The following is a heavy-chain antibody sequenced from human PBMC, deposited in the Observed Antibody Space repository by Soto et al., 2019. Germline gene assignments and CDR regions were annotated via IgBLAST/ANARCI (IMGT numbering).Heavy chain of an antibody. CDR3: ATQEVGGTYVYTFDP. Sequence: SETLSLTCTVSGGSITSSSYYWGWIRQPPGKGLEWIGSIYYSGSTYYNPSLKSRVTISVDTSKNQFSLKLSPVTAADTAVYYCATQEVGGTYVYTFDPWGQGTLVTVSS. CDR2: IYYSGST. V-gene: IGHV4-39*01. CDR1: GGSITSSSYY. J-gene: IGHJ5*02. D-gene: IGHD1-26*01.